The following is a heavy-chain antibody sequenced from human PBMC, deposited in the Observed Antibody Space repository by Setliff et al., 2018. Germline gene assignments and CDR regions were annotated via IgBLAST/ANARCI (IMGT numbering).Heavy chain of an antibody. CDR2: IFYSGRT. V-gene: IGHV4-39*01. CDR1: GASIPNINYY. CDR3: ARLPNYVWGSPVDY. D-gene: IGHD3-16*01. J-gene: IGHJ4*02. Sequence: KTSETLSLTCTVSGASIPNINYYWGLIRQPPGKGLEWIGSIFYSGRTFYNPSLKSRVAISVDTSKNQFSLTLSSVTAADTAVYYCARLPNYVWGSPVDYWGQGTLVTSPQ.